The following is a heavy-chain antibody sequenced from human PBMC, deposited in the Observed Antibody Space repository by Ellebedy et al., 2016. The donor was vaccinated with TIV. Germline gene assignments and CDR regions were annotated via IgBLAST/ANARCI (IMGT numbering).Heavy chain of an antibody. J-gene: IGHJ5*02. Sequence: SLKISXAASGFTFDDYAMHWVRQAPGKGLEWVSGISWNSGSIGYADSVKGRFTISRDNAKNSLYLQMNSLRAEDTALYYCAKSYSGSYYYNWFNPWGQGTLVTVSS. CDR3: AKSYSGSYYYNWFNP. V-gene: IGHV3-9*01. CDR1: GFTFDDYA. CDR2: ISWNSGSI. D-gene: IGHD1-26*01.